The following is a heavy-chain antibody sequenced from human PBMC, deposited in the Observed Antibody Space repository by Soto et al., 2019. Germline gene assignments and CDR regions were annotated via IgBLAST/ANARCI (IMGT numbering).Heavy chain of an antibody. V-gene: IGHV3-48*01. CDR3: GRDQSGTGYYVDWFDP. CDR2: ISISSSTI. D-gene: IGHD3-10*02. Sequence: PGGSLRLSCAASGFTFSTYSMNWVRQAPGKGLEWVSYISISSSTIYYADSVKGRFTISGDNAKNSLYLQMNSLTSEDTAVYYCGRDQSGTGYYVDWFDPWGQGTLVTVSS. J-gene: IGHJ5*02. CDR1: GFTFSTYS.